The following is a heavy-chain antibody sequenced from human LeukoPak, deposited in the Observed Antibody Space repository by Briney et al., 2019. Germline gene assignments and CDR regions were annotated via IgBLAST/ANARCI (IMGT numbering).Heavy chain of an antibody. CDR2: ISAYNGNT. CDR1: GYTFTSYG. Sequence: ASGKVSCKASGYTFTSYGISWVRQAPGQGLEWMGWISAYNGNTNYAQKFQGRVSMTTDTSTTTAYMELRSLRSDDTAVYYCARSSYYDSSGYPQFDYWGQGTLVTVSS. V-gene: IGHV1-18*01. J-gene: IGHJ4*02. D-gene: IGHD3-22*01. CDR3: ARSSYYDSSGYPQFDY.